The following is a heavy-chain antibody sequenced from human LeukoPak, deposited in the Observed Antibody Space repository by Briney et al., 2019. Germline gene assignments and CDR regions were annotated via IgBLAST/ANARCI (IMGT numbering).Heavy chain of an antibody. D-gene: IGHD3-16*01. CDR3: ERGHVWGSYSRHDY. CDR2: IIGDGSST. J-gene: IGHJ4*02. Sequence: GGSLRLSCAASGFTFSSHWMHWVRQAPGKGLVWVSRIIGDGSSTSYADSVKGRFTISRDNAKNTLYLQMNSLRAEDTAVYYCERGHVWGSYSRHDYWGQGILVTVSS. CDR1: GFTFSSHW. V-gene: IGHV3-74*01.